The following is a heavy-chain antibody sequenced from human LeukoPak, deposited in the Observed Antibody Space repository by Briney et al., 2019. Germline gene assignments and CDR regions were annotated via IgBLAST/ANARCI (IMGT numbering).Heavy chain of an antibody. J-gene: IGHJ4*02. CDR2: ISSRSSTI. Sequence: GGSLRLSCAASGFTFSSYSMNWVRQAPGKGLEWVSYISSRSSTIYYADSVTGRFTISRDNAKNSLYLQMNSLRAEDTAVYYCAKYCGGDCYASDYWGQGTLVTVSS. D-gene: IGHD2-21*02. CDR3: AKYCGGDCYASDY. CDR1: GFTFSSYS. V-gene: IGHV3-48*01.